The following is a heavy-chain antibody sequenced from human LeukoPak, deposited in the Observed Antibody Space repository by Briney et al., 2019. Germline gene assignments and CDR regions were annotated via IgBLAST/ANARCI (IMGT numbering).Heavy chain of an antibody. J-gene: IGHJ4*02. D-gene: IGHD6-13*01. CDR1: GFTFSTYT. CDR3: ARDQRSSSWFDY. CDR2: ISRTGSTI. V-gene: IGHV3-48*04. Sequence: GGSLRLSCAASGFTFSTYTMNWVRQAPGKGLEWVSYISRTGSTIYYADSVKGRFTISRDNAKNSPYLQMNSLRAEDTAVYYCARDQRSSSWFDYWGQGTLVTVSS.